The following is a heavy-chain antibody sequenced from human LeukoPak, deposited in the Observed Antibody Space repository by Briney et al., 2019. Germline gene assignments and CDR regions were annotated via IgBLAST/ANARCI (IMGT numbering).Heavy chain of an antibody. D-gene: IGHD3-9*01. J-gene: IGHJ5*02. CDR2: MNPSISNT. CDR1: GYTFATYD. Sequence: ASVTVSCKASGYTFATYDINWVRHATGQGPGWLGSMNPSISNTAYAQKFQGRINLTRNTSISTAYMELISLRPEDTAVYYCVRAAQEGRDSWTGIQTGNWFNPWGQGTMVTASS. V-gene: IGHV1-8*01. CDR3: VRAAQEGRDSWTGIQTGNWFNP.